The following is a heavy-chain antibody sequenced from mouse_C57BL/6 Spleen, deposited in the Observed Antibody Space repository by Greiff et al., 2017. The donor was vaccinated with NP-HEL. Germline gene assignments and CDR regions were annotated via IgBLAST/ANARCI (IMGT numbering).Heavy chain of an antibody. CDR1: GFNIKDDY. V-gene: IGHV14-4*01. CDR3: TTGYDAWFAY. D-gene: IGHD2-2*01. CDR2: IDPENGDT. J-gene: IGHJ3*01. Sequence: EVKLQESGAELVRPGASVKLSCTASGFNIKDDYMHWVKQRPEQGLEWIGWIDPENGDTEYASKFQGKATITADTSSNTAYLQLSSLTSEDTAVYYCTTGYDAWFAYWGQGTLVTVSA.